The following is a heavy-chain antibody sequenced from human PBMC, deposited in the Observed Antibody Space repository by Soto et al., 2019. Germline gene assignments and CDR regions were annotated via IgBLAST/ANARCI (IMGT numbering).Heavy chain of an antibody. CDR2: RWYDGSNK. CDR1: GFTFSGYG. V-gene: IGHV3-33*01. J-gene: IGHJ4*01. Sequence: PGVSLRLSLAAAGFTFSGYGMHWVRQPPGKGLEWVAVRWYDGSNKYYADSVKGRFTISRDNSMNTLYLQMTSLRAEDTAVYYCARAHLRYYGSGSYYPDYWGHGTLVTVSS. D-gene: IGHD3-10*01. CDR3: ARAHLRYYGSGSYYPDY.